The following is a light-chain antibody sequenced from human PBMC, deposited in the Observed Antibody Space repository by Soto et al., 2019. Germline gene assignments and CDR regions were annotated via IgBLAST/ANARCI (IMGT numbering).Light chain of an antibody. Sequence: DIQMTQSPSSLSASVGDRVTITCRASQSISSYLNWYQQKPGKAPKLLIYAASSLQSGDPSRFSGSGSGTDFNLPISSLQPEDFATYYCQQSYSTPPTFGGGTKEEIK. V-gene: IGKV1-39*01. CDR3: QQSYSTPPT. CDR2: AAS. CDR1: QSISSY. J-gene: IGKJ4*01.